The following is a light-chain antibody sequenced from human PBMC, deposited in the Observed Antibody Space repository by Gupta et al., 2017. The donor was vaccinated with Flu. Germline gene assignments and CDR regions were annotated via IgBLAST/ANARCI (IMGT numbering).Light chain of an antibody. CDR2: WAS. Sequence: DIVMTQSPASLAVSLGERATINCKSIQSGLYNSNNKNYLSWYQQKPGQPPKLLISWASTRESGVPDRFSGSGSGTDFTLTISSLQAEDVAVYYCLQDNTTPGSFGQGTRLEIK. V-gene: IGKV4-1*01. CDR1: QSGLYNSNNKNY. CDR3: LQDNTTPGS. J-gene: IGKJ2*03.